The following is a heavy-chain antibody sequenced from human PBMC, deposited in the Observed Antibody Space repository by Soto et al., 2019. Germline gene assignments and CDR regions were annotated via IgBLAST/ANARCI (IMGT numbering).Heavy chain of an antibody. J-gene: IGHJ6*03. CDR2: INAGNGNT. D-gene: IGHD2-21*02. CDR3: ARDDSDYYYYYMDV. Sequence: ASVKVSCKASGYTFTSYAMHWVRQAPGQRLEWMGWINAGNGNTKYSQKFQGRVTITRDTSASTAYMELSSLRSEDTAVYYCARDDSDYYYYYMDVWGKGTTVTVSS. V-gene: IGHV1-3*01. CDR1: GYTFTSYA.